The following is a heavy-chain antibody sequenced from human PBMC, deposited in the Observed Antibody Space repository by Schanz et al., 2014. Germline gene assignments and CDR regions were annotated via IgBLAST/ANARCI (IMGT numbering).Heavy chain of an antibody. J-gene: IGHJ3*02. CDR3: AKCIGWYGRCAFDI. CDR1: GFSFSSYS. V-gene: IGHV3-53*01. CDR2: IYSGGST. Sequence: EVQLVESGGGLVQPGESLRLSCAVSGFSFSSYSMSWVRQAPGKGLEWVAVIYSGGSTFYTDSVKGRFTISRDNSKNTLYLQMNSLIAEDTAVYYCAKCIGWYGRCAFDIWGQGTMVTVSS. D-gene: IGHD6-19*01.